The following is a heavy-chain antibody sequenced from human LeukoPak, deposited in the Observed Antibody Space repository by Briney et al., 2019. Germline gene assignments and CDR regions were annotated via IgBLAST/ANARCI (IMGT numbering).Heavy chain of an antibody. Sequence: PSETVSLTCAVYGGSVSGYYWSWIRQPPGKGREWIGELNHSGSTNYNPSLKSRATISVDTSKNQFSLKMSSVTAGDTDVYYCARSVVVVAATPEHNWFDPWGQGTLVTVSS. CDR3: ARSVVVVAATPEHNWFDP. D-gene: IGHD2-15*01. CDR2: LNHSGST. J-gene: IGHJ5*02. V-gene: IGHV4-34*01. CDR1: GGSVSGYY.